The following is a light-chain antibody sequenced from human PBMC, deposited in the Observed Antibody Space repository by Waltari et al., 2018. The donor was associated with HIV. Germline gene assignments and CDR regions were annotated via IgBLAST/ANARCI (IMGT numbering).Light chain of an antibody. J-gene: IGLJ2*01. CDR3: QSYDRSLSGYVV. Sequence: QSLLTQPPSVSGAPGQRVHISCTGSSSHIGAGFDVHWYQQLPGTVPKLLIYGNSNRPSGVPHRFSGSKSGTSASLAITGLQAEDEADYYCQSYDRSLSGYVVFGGGTKLTVL. CDR2: GNS. CDR1: SSHIGAGFD. V-gene: IGLV1-40*01.